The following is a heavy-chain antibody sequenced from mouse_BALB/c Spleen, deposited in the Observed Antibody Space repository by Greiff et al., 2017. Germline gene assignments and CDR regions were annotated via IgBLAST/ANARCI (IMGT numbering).Heavy chain of an antibody. V-gene: IGHV5-6*01. J-gene: IGHJ3*01. Sequence: EVKVVESGGDLVKPGGSLKLSCAASGFTFSSYGMSWVRQTPDKRLEWVATISSGGSYTYYPDSVKGRFTISRDNAKNTLYLQMSSLKSEDTAMYYCARQNGYDVRFAYWGQGTLVTVSA. CDR1: GFTFSSYG. CDR2: ISSGGSYT. CDR3: ARQNGYDVRFAY. D-gene: IGHD2-2*01.